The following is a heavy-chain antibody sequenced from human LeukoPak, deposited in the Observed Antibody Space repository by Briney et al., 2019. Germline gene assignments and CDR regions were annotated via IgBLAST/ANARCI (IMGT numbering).Heavy chain of an antibody. Sequence: GESLRLSCVGSGFNFGNYWMTWVRQAPGKGLEWVANINRDGSVKNYVDSVKGRFTISRDKAKSSLFLQANSLRAEDTAVYYCARDVGIAAVAYWGQGTLVTVSS. CDR2: INRDGSVK. CDR1: GFNFGNYW. CDR3: ARDVGIAAVAY. D-gene: IGHD6-13*01. V-gene: IGHV3-7*01. J-gene: IGHJ4*02.